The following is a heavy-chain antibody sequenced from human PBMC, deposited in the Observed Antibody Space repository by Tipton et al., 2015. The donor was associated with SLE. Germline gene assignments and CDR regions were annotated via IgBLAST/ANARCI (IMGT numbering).Heavy chain of an antibody. J-gene: IGHJ4*02. D-gene: IGHD3/OR15-3a*01. V-gene: IGHV4-59*11. Sequence: TLSLTCTVSGGSISSHYWSWIRQPPGKGLEWIGYIYHSGSTYYNPSLKSRVTISVDTSKSQFSLKLSSVTAADTAVYYCASHRGLGAHPGYWGQGTLVTVSS. CDR1: GGSISSHY. CDR2: IYHSGST. CDR3: ASHRGLGAHPGY.